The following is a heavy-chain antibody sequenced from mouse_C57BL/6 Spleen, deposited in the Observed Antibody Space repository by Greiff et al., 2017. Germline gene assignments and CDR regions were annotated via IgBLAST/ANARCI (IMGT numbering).Heavy chain of an antibody. Sequence: QVQLQQSGAELVRPGASVKLSCKASGYTFTDYYINWVKQRPGQGLEWIARIYPGSGNTYYNEKFKGKATLTAEKSSSTAYMQRRSLTSEDSAVYFCARYPHGYDAGAMDYWGQGTSVTVSS. CDR1: GYTFTDYY. V-gene: IGHV1-76*01. CDR2: IYPGSGNT. D-gene: IGHD2-2*01. J-gene: IGHJ4*01. CDR3: ARYPHGYDAGAMDY.